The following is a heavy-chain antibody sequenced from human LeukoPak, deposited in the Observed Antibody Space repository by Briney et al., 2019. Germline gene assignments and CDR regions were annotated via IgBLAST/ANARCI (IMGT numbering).Heavy chain of an antibody. Sequence: GRSLRLPCAASGFTFDDYAMHWVRQAPGKGLEWVSGISWNSGSIGYADSVKGRFTISRDNAKNSLYLQMNSLRAEDTALYYCAKAIGIAVAGSLDDYWGQGTLVTVSS. CDR2: ISWNSGSI. D-gene: IGHD6-19*01. V-gene: IGHV3-9*01. J-gene: IGHJ4*02. CDR1: GFTFDDYA. CDR3: AKAIGIAVAGSLDDY.